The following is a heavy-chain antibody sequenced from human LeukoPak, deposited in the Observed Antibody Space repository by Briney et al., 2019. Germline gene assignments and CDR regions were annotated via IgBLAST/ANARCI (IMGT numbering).Heavy chain of an antibody. J-gene: IGHJ4*02. CDR3: ARNYYYRFDY. D-gene: IGHD3-10*01. Sequence: GGSLRLSCAASGFTFSSYSMNWVRQAPGKGLEWVANIKQDGSVKNYVDSLRGRFTISRDNAKDSLYLQMNSLRAEVTAVYFCARNYYYRFDYWGQGTLVAVSS. CDR2: IKQDGSVK. CDR1: GFTFSSYS. V-gene: IGHV3-7*01.